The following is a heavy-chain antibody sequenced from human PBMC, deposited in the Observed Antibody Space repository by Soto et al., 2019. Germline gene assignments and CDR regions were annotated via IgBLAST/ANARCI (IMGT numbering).Heavy chain of an antibody. V-gene: IGHV5-51*01. CDR2: IYPPDSDT. CDR3: ARPHSSGWDYSEY. J-gene: IGHJ4*02. Sequence: GESLKISCKASGYKFTNFWIGWVRQMPGKGLEWMGVIYPPDSDTRYSPSFRGQVTISADKSLNTAYLQWSSLKDSDTAIYYCARPHSSGWDYSEYWGQGTLVTVSS. D-gene: IGHD6-19*01. CDR1: GYKFTNFW.